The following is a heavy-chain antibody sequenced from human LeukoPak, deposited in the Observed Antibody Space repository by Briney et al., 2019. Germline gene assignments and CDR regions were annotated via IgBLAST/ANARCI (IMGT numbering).Heavy chain of an antibody. Sequence: ASVKVSFTASGYTFTSYAMHWVRQAPGQRLEWMGWINAGNGDTKCSQKFQGRVTITRDTSASTAYMELSSLRSEDTAVYYCARGLMEYSGSYFDWGQGTLVTVSS. V-gene: IGHV1-3*01. CDR3: ARGLMEYSGSYFD. D-gene: IGHD1-26*01. CDR1: GYTFTSYA. CDR2: INAGNGDT. J-gene: IGHJ4*02.